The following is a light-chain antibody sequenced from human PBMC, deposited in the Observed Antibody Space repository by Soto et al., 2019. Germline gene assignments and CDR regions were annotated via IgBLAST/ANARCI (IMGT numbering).Light chain of an antibody. Sequence: QSVLAQPPSASGTPGQRVTISCSGSTSNIGSNTVNWYRHLPGTTPKLLIYGSNQRPSGVPDRFSGSTSGTSASLAISGLRCEEGADYSGAAWKDSLKGGVFGG. J-gene: IGLJ3*02. CDR2: GSN. CDR1: TSNIGSNT. CDR3: AAWKDSLKGGV. V-gene: IGLV1-44*01.